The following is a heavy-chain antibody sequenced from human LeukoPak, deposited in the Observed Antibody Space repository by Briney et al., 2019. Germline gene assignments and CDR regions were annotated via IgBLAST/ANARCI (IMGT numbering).Heavy chain of an antibody. Sequence: GGSLRLSCAASGFTFSSYSMNWVRQAPGKGLGWVSSISSSSSYIYYADSVKGRFTISRDNAKNSLYLQMDSLRAEDTAVYYCARIRYSSGLHELDYWGQGTLVTVS. J-gene: IGHJ4*02. CDR3: ARIRYSSGLHELDY. CDR1: GFTFSSYS. D-gene: IGHD6-19*01. CDR2: ISSSSSYI. V-gene: IGHV3-21*01.